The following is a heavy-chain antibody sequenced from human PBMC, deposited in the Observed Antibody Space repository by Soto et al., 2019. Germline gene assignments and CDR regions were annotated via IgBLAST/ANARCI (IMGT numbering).Heavy chain of an antibody. V-gene: IGHV3-74*01. CDR2: INSDGSST. CDR3: ARGLHTGYGGPQAFY. D-gene: IGHD5-12*01. J-gene: IGHJ4*02. CDR1: GFTFSSYW. Sequence: GGSLRLSCAASGFTFSSYWMHWVRQAPGKGLVWVSRINSDGSSTSYADSVKGRFTISRDNAKNTLYLQMNSLRAEDTAVYYCARGLHTGYGGPQAFYWGQGTLVTVSS.